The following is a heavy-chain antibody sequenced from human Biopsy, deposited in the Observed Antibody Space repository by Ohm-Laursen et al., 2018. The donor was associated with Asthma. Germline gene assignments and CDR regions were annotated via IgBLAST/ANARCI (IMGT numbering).Heavy chain of an antibody. V-gene: IGHV3-33*03. Sequence: SLRLSCAASGFTLRRTGMHWVRQAPGQGLEWVAVIWDDDTNKHYADSVKGRFTISRDTSKNTLFLQMNSLRAEDSAVYYCAKEDYYDGSQVFDYWGLGTLVTVSS. CDR3: AKEDYYDGSQVFDY. CDR1: GFTLRRTG. CDR2: IWDDDTNK. J-gene: IGHJ4*02. D-gene: IGHD3-22*01.